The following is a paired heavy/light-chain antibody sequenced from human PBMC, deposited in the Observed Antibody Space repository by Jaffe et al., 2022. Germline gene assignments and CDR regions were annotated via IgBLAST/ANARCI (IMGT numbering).Heavy chain of an antibody. CDR1: GFTFSSYG. CDR2: IRYDGSNK. J-gene: IGHJ4*02. D-gene: IGHD3-16*02. CDR3: AKAHRYDYIWGSYRYTGLGLDY. V-gene: IGHV3-30*02. Sequence: QVQLVESGGGVVQPGGSLRLSCAASGFTFSSYGMHWVRQAPGKGLEWVAFIRYDGSNKYYADSVKGRFTISRDNSKNTLYLQMNSLRAEDTAVYYCAKAHRYDYIWGSYRYTGLGLDYWGQGTLVTVSS.
Light chain of an antibody. CDR3: MQALQTPPWT. CDR1: QSLLHSNGYNY. Sequence: DIVMTQSPLSLPVTPGEPASISCRSSQSLLHSNGYNYLDWYLQKPGQSPQLLIYLGSNRASGVPDRFSGSGSGTDFTLKISRVEAEDVGVYYCMQALQTPPWTFGQGTKVEIK. CDR2: LGS. J-gene: IGKJ1*01. V-gene: IGKV2-28*01.